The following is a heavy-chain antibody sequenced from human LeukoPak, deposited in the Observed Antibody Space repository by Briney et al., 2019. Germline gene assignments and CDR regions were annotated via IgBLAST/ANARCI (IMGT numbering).Heavy chain of an antibody. V-gene: IGHV3-30-3*01. CDR2: ISYDGSNK. CDR1: GFTFSSYA. Sequence: PGGSLRLSCAASGFTFSSYAKHWVRQAPGKGLEWVAVISYDGSNKYYADSVKGRFTISRDNSKNTLYLQMNSLRAEDTAVYYCARGPHIAVAGKEIDYWGQGTLVTVSS. CDR3: ARGPHIAVAGKEIDY. D-gene: IGHD6-19*01. J-gene: IGHJ4*02.